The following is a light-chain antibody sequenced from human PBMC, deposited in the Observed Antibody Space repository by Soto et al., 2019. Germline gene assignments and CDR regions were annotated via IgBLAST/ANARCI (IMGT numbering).Light chain of an antibody. CDR3: QQRTNWPPIT. J-gene: IGKJ5*01. Sequence: EIVLAHAPSTLSLSPVERATLACSASQSVSNYLGWYQQKPGQAPRLLIYDASNRPAGIPARFSGSGSGTDFTLTISSLEPEDSAVYYCQQRTNWPPITFGQGTRLEIK. V-gene: IGKV3-11*01. CDR1: QSVSNY. CDR2: DAS.